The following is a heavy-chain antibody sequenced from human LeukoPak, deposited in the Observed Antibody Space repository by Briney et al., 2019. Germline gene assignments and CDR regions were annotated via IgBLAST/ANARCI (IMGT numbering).Heavy chain of an antibody. D-gene: IGHD4-17*01. J-gene: IGHJ4*02. CDR1: GFSVSSIY. CDR3: AKDRTVTTIRYFDY. Sequence: GGSLRLSCAASGFSVSSIYMNWVRQAPGKGPEWVSVIYSDGSIYYADSEEGRFTISRDNSKNTLYLQMNSLRAEDTAVYYCAKDRTVTTIRYFDYWGQGTLVTVSS. V-gene: IGHV3-53*01. CDR2: IYSDGSI.